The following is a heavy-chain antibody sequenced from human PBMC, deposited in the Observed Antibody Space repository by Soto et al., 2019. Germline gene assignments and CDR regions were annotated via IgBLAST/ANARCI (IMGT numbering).Heavy chain of an antibody. J-gene: IGHJ4*02. CDR3: ARENVLSYVDTAMVDYFDY. CDR2: ISGYNGDT. D-gene: IGHD5-18*01. V-gene: IGHV1-18*01. Sequence: GSVNVSCKASCYTFNTYSISWVRQAPLQVLEWMGWISGYNGDTHYAQKFQGRVTMTTDTSTSTAYMELRSLRSDDTAMYYCARENVLSYVDTAMVDYFDYWGQGTLVTVS. CDR1: CYTFNTYS.